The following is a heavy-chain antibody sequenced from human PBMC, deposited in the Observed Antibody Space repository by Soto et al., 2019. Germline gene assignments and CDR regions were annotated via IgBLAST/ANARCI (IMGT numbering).Heavy chain of an antibody. CDR3: VMVDNYVTPTPQDV. CDR2: ISPYTGNT. Sequence: QVQLVQSGDEVKKPGASVKVSCKASGYIFVKYGIAWVRQAPGQGLEWMGWISPYTGNTHSATKIQGRLTMTTDTSTSTAYMDLGSLTSDDTAVYYCVMVDNYVTPTPQDVWGQGTTATVSS. CDR1: GYIFVKYG. J-gene: IGHJ6*02. D-gene: IGHD3-16*01. V-gene: IGHV1-18*01.